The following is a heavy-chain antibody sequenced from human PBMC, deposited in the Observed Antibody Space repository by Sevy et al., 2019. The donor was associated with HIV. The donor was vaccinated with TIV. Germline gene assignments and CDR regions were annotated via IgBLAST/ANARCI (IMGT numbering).Heavy chain of an antibody. Sequence: GGSLRLSCATSGFTSTPYAVAWVRQAPGKGLEWVAAISGSGAITYYADSRKARLMISRDRTNNTVYLQMKRLRAEETALYYCAKDRYYVDSSGYYYHHDAFDVWGRGTMVTVSS. D-gene: IGHD3-22*01. CDR1: GFTSTPYA. V-gene: IGHV3-23*01. CDR2: ISGSGAIT. CDR3: AKDRYYVDSSGYYYHHDAFDV. J-gene: IGHJ3*01.